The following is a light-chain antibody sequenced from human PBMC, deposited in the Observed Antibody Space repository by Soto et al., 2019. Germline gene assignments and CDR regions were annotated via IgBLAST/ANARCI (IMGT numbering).Light chain of an antibody. CDR3: AAWDDSLNGYV. CDR1: SSNIGSNT. V-gene: IGLV1-44*01. CDR2: TNN. J-gene: IGLJ1*01. Sequence: QSVLTQPPSASGTPGQRVTISCSGSSSNIGSNTVNWYQQIPGTAPKVLIYTNNQRPSGVPDRFSGSKSGTSASLAISGPQSEDEADYYCAAWDDSLNGYVLGTGTKVTV.